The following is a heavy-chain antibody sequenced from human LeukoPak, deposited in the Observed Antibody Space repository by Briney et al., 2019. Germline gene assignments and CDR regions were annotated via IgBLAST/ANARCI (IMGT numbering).Heavy chain of an antibody. CDR2: INHSGST. V-gene: IGHV4-34*01. Sequence: SETLSLTCAVYGGSFSGYYWSWIRQPPGEGLEWIGEINHSGSTNYNPSLKSRVTISVDTSKNQFSLKLSSVTAADTAVNYCARIYSSSWYVGYWGQGTLVTVSS. CDR1: GGSFSGYY. CDR3: ARIYSSSWYVGY. D-gene: IGHD6-13*01. J-gene: IGHJ4*02.